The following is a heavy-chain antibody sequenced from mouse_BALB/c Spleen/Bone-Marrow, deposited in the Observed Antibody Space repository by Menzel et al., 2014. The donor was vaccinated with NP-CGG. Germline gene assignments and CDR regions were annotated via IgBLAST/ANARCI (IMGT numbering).Heavy chain of an antibody. J-gene: IGHJ2*01. V-gene: IGHV14-3*02. D-gene: IGHD2-4*01. CDR2: IDPANGNT. CDR1: GLNIKDTY. Sequence: VQLKESGAELVKPGASVKLSCTASGLNIKDTYIHWVKQRPEQSLEWIGRIDPANGNTKYDPKFQGKATITADTSSNTAYLQLSGLTSEDTAVYYCARRFDYEDYWGQGTTLTVSS. CDR3: ARRFDYEDY.